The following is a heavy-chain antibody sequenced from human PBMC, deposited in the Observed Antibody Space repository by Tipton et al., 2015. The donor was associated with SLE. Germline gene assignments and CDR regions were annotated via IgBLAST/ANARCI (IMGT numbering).Heavy chain of an antibody. J-gene: IGHJ6*02. Sequence: TLSLTCTVSGGSITTVGYYWSWNRQHPGKGLEWIGYIYDSKSTYYNPSLKRRLTMPADTSKNQISLKLSSVSAADTAVYYCVRGPKDVWGQGTTVTVSS. V-gene: IGHV4-31*03. CDR2: IYDSKST. CDR3: VRGPKDV. CDR1: GGSITTVGYY.